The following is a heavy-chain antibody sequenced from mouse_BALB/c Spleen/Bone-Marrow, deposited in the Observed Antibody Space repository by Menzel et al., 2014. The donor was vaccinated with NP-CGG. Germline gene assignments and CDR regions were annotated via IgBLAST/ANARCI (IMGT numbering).Heavy chain of an antibody. CDR2: IDPSDSYT. D-gene: IGHD3-1*01. CDR1: GYTFTSYW. CDR3: ARRELGPRWFTY. V-gene: IGHV1-69*02. J-gene: IGHJ3*01. Sequence: QVQLQQSGAESVKPGASVKLSCKASGYTFTSYWMHWVKQRPGQGLEWIGEIDPSDSYTNYSQKFKGKATLTVDKSSSTAYMQLSSLTSEDSAVYYCARRELGPRWFTYWGQGTLVTVSA.